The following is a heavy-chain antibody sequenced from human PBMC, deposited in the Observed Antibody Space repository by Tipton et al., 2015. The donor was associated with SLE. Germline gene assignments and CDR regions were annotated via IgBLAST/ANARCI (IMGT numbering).Heavy chain of an antibody. CDR1: GGTFSSYT. CDR3: ASGTYFFDY. V-gene: IGHV1-69*09. CDR2: IIPILGIA. Sequence: QLVQSGAEVKKPGSSVKVSCKASGGTFSSYTISWVRQAPGQGLEWMGRIIPILGIANYAQKFQGRVTMTTDTSTSTVYMELRSLRSDDTAVYYCASGTYFFDYWGQGTLVTVSS. D-gene: IGHD1-26*01. J-gene: IGHJ4*02.